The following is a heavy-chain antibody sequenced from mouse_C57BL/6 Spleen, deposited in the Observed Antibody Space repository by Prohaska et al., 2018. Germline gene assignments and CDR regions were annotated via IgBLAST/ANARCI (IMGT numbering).Heavy chain of an antibody. V-gene: IGHV5-6*01. CDR3: ARLGYDYDAAWFAY. Sequence: LEWVATISSGGSYTYYPASVKGRFTISRDNAKNTLYLQMSSLESEDTAMYYCARLGYDYDAAWFAYWGQGTLVTVSA. D-gene: IGHD2-4*01. CDR2: ISSGGSYT. J-gene: IGHJ3*01.